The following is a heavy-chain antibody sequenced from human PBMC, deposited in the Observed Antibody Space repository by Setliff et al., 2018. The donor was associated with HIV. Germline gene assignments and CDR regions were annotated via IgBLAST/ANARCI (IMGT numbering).Heavy chain of an antibody. CDR2: IYYSGST. CDR3: ASELQGHSSSWPNY. J-gene: IGHJ4*02. Sequence: SETLSLTCTVSGGSISSGSYYWGWIRQPPGKGLEWIGSIYYSGSTYYNPSLKSRVTISVDTSKNQFSLKLRSVTAADTAVYYCASELQGHSSSWPNYWGQGTLVTVSS. V-gene: IGHV4-39*07. CDR1: GGSISSGSYY. D-gene: IGHD6-13*01.